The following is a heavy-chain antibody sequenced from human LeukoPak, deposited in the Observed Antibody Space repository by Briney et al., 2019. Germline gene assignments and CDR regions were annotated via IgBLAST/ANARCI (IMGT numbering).Heavy chain of an antibody. J-gene: IGHJ4*02. V-gene: IGHV3-23*01. CDR2: ISGRGGST. CDR1: GFTFSSYA. Sequence: GGSLRLSCAASGFTFSSYAMTWVRQAPGKGLEWVSVISGRGGSTYYADSVKGRFTISRDNAKNSLSLLMNSLRAEDTAVYYCARDSGSGILDWGQGTLVTVSS. CDR3: ARDSGSGILD. D-gene: IGHD3-10*01.